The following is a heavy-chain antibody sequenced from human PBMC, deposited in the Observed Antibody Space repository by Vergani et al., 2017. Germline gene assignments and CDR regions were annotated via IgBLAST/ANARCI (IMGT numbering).Heavy chain of an antibody. J-gene: IGHJ4*02. Sequence: EVQLLESGGGLVKPGGSLRLSCAASGFTFSDFSMSWVRQAPGKGLEWVAFIGSSGPYINYADSVKGRFIISRDNAKNSLYLQMNSLRAEDSAVYHCTRESYTGSGSYAYWGQGALVTVSS. CDR1: GFTFSDFS. CDR2: IGSSGPYI. D-gene: IGHD3-10*01. CDR3: TRESYTGSGSYAY. V-gene: IGHV3-21*01.